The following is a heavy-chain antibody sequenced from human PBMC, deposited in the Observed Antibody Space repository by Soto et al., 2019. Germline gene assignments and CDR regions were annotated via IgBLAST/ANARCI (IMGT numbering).Heavy chain of an antibody. V-gene: IGHV4-30-4*08. J-gene: IGHJ4*02. CDR3: VTWRYDY. CDR1: GASISSGDYY. Sequence: SETLSLTCTVSGASISSGDYYWSWIRQVPGKGLEWIGYIYYSGSTYYNPSLKSRVAMSVDTSKNQFSLQLNSATPEDTAVYYCVTWRYDYWGQGTLVTVSS. CDR2: IYYSGST.